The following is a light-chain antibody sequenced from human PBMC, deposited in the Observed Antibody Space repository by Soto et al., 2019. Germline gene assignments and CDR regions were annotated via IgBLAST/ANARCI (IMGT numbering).Light chain of an antibody. CDR1: GSDIGAYNY. J-gene: IGLJ1*01. V-gene: IGLV2-14*01. CDR2: EVS. CDR3: FSFTTDWTHV. Sequence: SVLTQPASVSGSPGQSITISCTGSGSDIGAYNYVSWFQQYPGKAPKLIISEVSNRPSGVSNRFSGSKSGTAASLTISGLQTEDEADYFCFSFTTDWTHVFGTGTKSPS.